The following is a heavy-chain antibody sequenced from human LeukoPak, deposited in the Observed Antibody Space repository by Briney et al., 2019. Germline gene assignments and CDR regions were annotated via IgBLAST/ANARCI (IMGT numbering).Heavy chain of an antibody. CDR1: GYTFTDYY. D-gene: IGHD5-18*01. J-gene: IGHJ4*02. CDR3: ATLQRGDVDTAMAAHDY. V-gene: IGHV1-69-2*01. CDR2: VDPEDGET. Sequence: ASVKISCKVSGYTFTDYYMHWVQQAPGKGLEWMGLVDPEDGETIYAEKFQGRVTITADTSTDTAYMELSSLRSEDTAVYYCATLQRGDVDTAMAAHDYWGQGTLVTVSS.